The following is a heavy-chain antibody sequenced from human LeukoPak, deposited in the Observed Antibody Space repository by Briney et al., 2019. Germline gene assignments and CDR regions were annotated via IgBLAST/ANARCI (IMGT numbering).Heavy chain of an antibody. J-gene: IGHJ4*02. CDR1: GFTFSGSA. V-gene: IGHV3-73*01. CDR2: IRSTANGYAT. D-gene: IGHD6-13*01. Sequence: GGSLRLSCAASGFTFSGSALHWVRQASGKGLEWVGRIRSTANGYATAYAASVKGRFTISRDDSKNTAYLQMNSLRAEDTAVYYCAREEAAAGKRPFDYWGQGTLVPVSS. CDR3: AREEAAAGKRPFDY.